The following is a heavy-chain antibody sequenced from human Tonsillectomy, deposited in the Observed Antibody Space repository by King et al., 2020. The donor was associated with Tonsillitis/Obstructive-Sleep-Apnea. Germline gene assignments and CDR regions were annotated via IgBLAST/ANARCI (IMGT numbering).Heavy chain of an antibody. J-gene: IGHJ4*02. CDR2: IYYSGST. CDR1: GGSISSYY. D-gene: IGHD3-3*01. V-gene: IGHV4-59*01. Sequence: VQLQESGPGLVKPSETLSLTCTVSGGSISSYYWSWIRQPPGKGLEWIGYIYYSGSTNYNPSFKSRVTISVDTSKNQFSLKLSSVTAADTAVYYCARGNDFWTAYFDYWGQGTLVTVSS. CDR3: ARGNDFWTAYFDY.